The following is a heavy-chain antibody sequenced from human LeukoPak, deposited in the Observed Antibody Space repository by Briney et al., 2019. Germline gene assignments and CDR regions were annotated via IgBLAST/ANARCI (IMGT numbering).Heavy chain of an antibody. CDR1: GVTFSGYY. CDR3: ARLGGSFDP. V-gene: IGHV4-34*01. J-gene: IGHJ5*02. Sequence: SETLSLTCAVYGVTFSGYYWSWIRQPPGKGLEWIGEINHSGSTNYNPSLKSRVTISVDTSKNQFSLKLSAVTAADTAVYYCARLGGSFDPWGQGTLVTVSS. CDR2: INHSGST. D-gene: IGHD1-26*01.